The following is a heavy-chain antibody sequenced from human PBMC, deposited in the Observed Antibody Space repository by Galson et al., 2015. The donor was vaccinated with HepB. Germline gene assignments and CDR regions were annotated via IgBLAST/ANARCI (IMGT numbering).Heavy chain of an antibody. J-gene: IGHJ4*02. CDR2: IWNDGSNK. CDR1: GLTFSTYG. D-gene: IGHD6-19*01. CDR3: AKVQPRKNDGWYYSAWGEIDS. V-gene: IGHV3-33*03. Sequence: SLRLSCAVSGLTFSTYGMHWVRQAPGKGLEWVAVIWNDGSNKNYADSVKGRFSIFRDNSKNMLYLQMNSLRAEDTAVYYCAKVQPRKNDGWYYSAWGEIDSWGQGTLVSVSS.